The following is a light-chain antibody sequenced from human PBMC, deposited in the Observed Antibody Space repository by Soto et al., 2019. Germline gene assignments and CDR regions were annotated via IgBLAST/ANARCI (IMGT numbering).Light chain of an antibody. CDR2: EVS. CDR1: NDDVGGYNF. Sequence: QSALTQPASVSGSPGQSITISCTGTNDDVGGYNFVSWFQQHPGKAPKLIISEVSNRPSGVSSRFSGSKSGNTASLTISGLQAGDEADYHCTSYTTSSTWVFGGGTKVTVL. CDR3: TSYTTSSTWV. J-gene: IGLJ3*02. V-gene: IGLV2-14*01.